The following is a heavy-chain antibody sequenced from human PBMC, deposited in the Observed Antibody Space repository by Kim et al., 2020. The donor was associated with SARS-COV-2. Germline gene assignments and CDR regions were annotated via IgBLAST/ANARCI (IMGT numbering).Heavy chain of an antibody. V-gene: IGHV3-23*01. CDR3: AKAYYYGSGPAFTRFDY. D-gene: IGHD3-10*01. Sequence: VKGRFTISRDNSKTTLYLQMNSLRAEDTAVYYCAKAYYYGSGPAFTRFDYWGQGTLVTVSS. J-gene: IGHJ4*02.